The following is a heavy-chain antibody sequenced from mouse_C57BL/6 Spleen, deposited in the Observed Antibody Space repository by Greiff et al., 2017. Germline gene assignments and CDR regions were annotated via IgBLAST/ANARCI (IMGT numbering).Heavy chain of an antibody. D-gene: IGHD2-4*01. V-gene: IGHV1-69*01. J-gene: IGHJ4*01. Sequence: VQLQQSGAELVMPGASVKLSCKASGYTFTSYWMHWVKQRPGQGLEWIGEIDPSDSYTNYNQKFKGKSTLTVDKSSSTAYMQLSSLTSEDSAVYYCARRAYYDYDEDAMDYWGQGTSVTVSS. CDR2: IDPSDSYT. CDR1: GYTFTSYW. CDR3: ARRAYYDYDEDAMDY.